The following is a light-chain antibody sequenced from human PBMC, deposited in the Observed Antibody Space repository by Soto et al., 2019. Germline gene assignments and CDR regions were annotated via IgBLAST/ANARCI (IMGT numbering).Light chain of an antibody. J-gene: IGKJ5*01. CDR2: GSS. CDR3: QQYNSGNKIT. Sequence: QAPGTPSWSLGERATLSSRASQSVSSSHLAWYQQKAGQAPRLLIYGSSTRATGIQDRFSGSGSETQYTLTISSLQSEDFAVYYFQQYNSGNKITFGQGTLLEI. V-gene: IGKV3-15*01. CDR1: QSVSSSH.